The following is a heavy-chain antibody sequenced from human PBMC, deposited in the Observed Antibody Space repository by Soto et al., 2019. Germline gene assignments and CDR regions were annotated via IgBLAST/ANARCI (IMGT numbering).Heavy chain of an antibody. Sequence: QVRLQQWGAGLVRPSETLSLTCAVYGGSFNNYCWSWIRQPPGKGLEWIGEVCPGGRTNYSPTLKREVRIGVKGSKNQVSLRLTSGAGADTAVYYWGRGHYCQYDAYNWFDPLGPGKPSHRRL. CDR1: GGSFNNYC. D-gene: IGHD2-15*01. CDR3: GRGHYCQYDAYNWFDP. CDR2: VCPGGRT. V-gene: IGHV4-34*02. J-gene: IGHJ5*02.